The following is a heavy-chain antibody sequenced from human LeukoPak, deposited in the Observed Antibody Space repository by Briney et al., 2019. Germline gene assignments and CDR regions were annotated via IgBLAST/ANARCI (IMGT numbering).Heavy chain of an antibody. D-gene: IGHD2/OR15-2a*01. CDR2: IIPILDIA. V-gene: IGHV1-69*04. CDR1: GGTFSSYA. Sequence: PGASVKVSCKASGGTFSSYAISWVRQVPGQGLEWMGRIIPILDIANYAQKFHGRVTITADKSTSTAYMGLSSLRSEDTAVYYCARVLSVSYCDSWGQGTLVTVSS. J-gene: IGHJ4*02. CDR3: ARVLSVSYCDS.